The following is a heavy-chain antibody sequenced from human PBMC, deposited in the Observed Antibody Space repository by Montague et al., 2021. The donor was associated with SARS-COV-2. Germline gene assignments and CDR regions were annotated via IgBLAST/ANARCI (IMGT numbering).Heavy chain of an antibody. J-gene: IGHJ3*02. CDR1: GDSISRSHYF. V-gene: IGHV4-39*02. CDR2: IYFTGKT. CDR3: ARWGLNNAFDI. Sequence: ETLSLTCSVSGDSISRSHYFWAWIRQPPGMGLEWIGSIYFTGKTYYHPSLKSRVTISIDTSKNHFSLRLSSVPAADSAVFYCARWGLNNAFDIWGLGTMITVSS. D-gene: IGHD1/OR15-1a*01.